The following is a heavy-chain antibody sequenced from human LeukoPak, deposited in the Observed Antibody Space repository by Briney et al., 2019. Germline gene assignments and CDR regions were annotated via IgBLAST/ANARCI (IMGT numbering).Heavy chain of an antibody. V-gene: IGHV3-23*01. CDR3: AKASWVSNGDAVL. D-gene: IGHD1-1*01. Sequence: PGGSLSLSCAASGFTFSSYAMSWVRQAPARGLEWVSSLRGDGSTFYADSVKGRLTLARDESRNTVYFQLNSLRVEDTAVYYCAKASWVSNGDAVLWGQGTLVTVFS. J-gene: IGHJ4*02. CDR1: GFTFSSYA. CDR2: LRGDGST.